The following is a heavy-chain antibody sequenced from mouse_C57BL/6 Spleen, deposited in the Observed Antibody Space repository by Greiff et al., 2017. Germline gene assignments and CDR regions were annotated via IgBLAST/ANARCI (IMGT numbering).Heavy chain of an antibody. D-gene: IGHD1-1*01. V-gene: IGHV1-52*01. CDR3: ARDYYYGRSGYFDV. CDR1: GYTFTSYW. J-gene: IGHJ1*03. CDR2: IDPSDSET. Sequence: QVQLQQPGAELVRPGSSVKLSCKASGYTFTSYWMHWVQQRPIQGLEWIGNIDPSDSETHYNQKFKDKATLTVDKSSSTAYMQLSSLTSEDSAVYYCARDYYYGRSGYFDVWGTGTTVTVSS.